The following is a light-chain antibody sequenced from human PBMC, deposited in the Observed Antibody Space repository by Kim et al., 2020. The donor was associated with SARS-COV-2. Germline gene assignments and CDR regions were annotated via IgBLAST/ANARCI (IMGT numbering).Light chain of an antibody. CDR3: SSYTSSSTYV. V-gene: IGLV2-14*03. J-gene: IGLJ1*01. CDR2: DVS. Sequence: GQSITISCTGTSSDVGDYNYVSWYQQHPGKAPKRMIYDVSNRPSGVSNRFSGSKSGNTASLTISGLQAEDEADYYCSSYTSSSTYVFGTGTKVTVL. CDR1: SSDVGDYNY.